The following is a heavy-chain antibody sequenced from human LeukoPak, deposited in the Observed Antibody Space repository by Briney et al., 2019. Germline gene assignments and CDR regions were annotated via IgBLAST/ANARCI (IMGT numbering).Heavy chain of an antibody. Sequence: SETLSLTCSVSGGSISNGGFYWSRIRQLPGMDLEWIGYIYYTGSTRYNPSLKSRVTISLDRSNTQYSLKLKSVTAADTAVYYCARARFLSSSIDIWGQGTLVTVSS. D-gene: IGHD6-6*01. J-gene: IGHJ3*02. CDR1: GGSISNGGFY. CDR2: IYYTGST. CDR3: ARARFLSSSIDI. V-gene: IGHV4-31*03.